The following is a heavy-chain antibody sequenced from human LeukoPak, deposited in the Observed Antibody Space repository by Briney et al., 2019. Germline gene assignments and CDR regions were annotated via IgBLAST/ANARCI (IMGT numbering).Heavy chain of an antibody. CDR3: ARDGIVGSPLFKFDY. CDR1: GFTFSSYG. D-gene: IGHD1-26*01. CDR2: ISFDGGNK. J-gene: IGHJ4*02. Sequence: SGGSLRLSCAASGFTFSSYGMHWVRQAPGKGLEWVAIISFDGGNKYYADSVKGRFTISRDNSKNTLYLQMNSLRAEDTAVYYCARDGIVGSPLFKFDYWGQGTLVTVSS. V-gene: IGHV3-30*03.